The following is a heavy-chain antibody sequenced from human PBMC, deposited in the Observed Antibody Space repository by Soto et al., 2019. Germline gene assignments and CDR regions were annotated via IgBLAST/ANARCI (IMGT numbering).Heavy chain of an antibody. D-gene: IGHD4-4*01. CDR3: ARVGVYYSNYIHYYYYMDV. CDR1: GFTFSSYW. CDR2: IKQDGSEK. Sequence: GGSLRLSCAASGFTFSSYWMSWVRQAPGKGLEWVVNIKQDGSEKYYVDSVKGRFTISRDNAKNSLYLQMNSLRAEDTAVYYCARVGVYYSNYIHYYYYMDVWGKGTTVTVSS. J-gene: IGHJ6*03. V-gene: IGHV3-7*01.